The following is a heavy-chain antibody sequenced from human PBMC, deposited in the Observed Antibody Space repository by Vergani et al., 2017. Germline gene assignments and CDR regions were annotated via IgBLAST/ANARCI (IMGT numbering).Heavy chain of an antibody. Sequence: EVQLLRSEGAVVQPGGSLRLSCVASGFTFSSPAMSWVRQGHGQGLEWVSSIKNTGDSTHYADSVKGRFTISSENSKNTLYLQINSLRVEDTAVYYCGRGSDNYNWGQGTLVTVSS. D-gene: IGHD5-24*01. CDR2: IKNTGDST. V-gene: IGHV3-23*01. J-gene: IGHJ4*02. CDR1: GFTFSSPA. CDR3: GRGSDNYN.